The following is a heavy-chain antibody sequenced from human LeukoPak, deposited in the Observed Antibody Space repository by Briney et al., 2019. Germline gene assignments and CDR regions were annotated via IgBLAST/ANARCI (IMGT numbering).Heavy chain of an antibody. V-gene: IGHV1-69*05. J-gene: IGHJ6*03. CDR2: VIPIFGTA. CDR3: ARGLPAAMDYYYYYMDV. Sequence: ASVKVSCKXSGGTFSSYAISWVRQTPGQGLEWMGGVIPIFGTANYAQKFQGRVTITTDESTSTAYMELSSLRSEDTAVYYCARGLPAAMDYYYYYMDVWGKGTTVTVSS. D-gene: IGHD2-2*01. CDR1: GGTFSSYA.